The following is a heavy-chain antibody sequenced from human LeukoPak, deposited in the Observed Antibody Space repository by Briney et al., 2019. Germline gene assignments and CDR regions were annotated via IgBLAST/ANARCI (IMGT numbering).Heavy chain of an antibody. J-gene: IGHJ4*02. CDR1: GGTFSSYA. CDR2: IIPIFGTA. CDR3: ASGHGMYQLLSYFDY. D-gene: IGHD2-2*01. V-gene: IGHV1-69*13. Sequence: SVKVSCKASGGTFSSYAISWVRQAPGQGLEWMGGIIPIFGTANYAQKFQGRVTITADESTSTAYMELSSLRSEDTAVYYCASGHGMYQLLSYFDYWGREPWSPSPQ.